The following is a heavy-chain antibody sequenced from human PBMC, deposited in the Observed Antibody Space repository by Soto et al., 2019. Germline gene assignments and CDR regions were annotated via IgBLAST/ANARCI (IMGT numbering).Heavy chain of an antibody. CDR2: IDRRGST. CDR1: GGSIGSSSW. Sequence: QVQLQESGPGLVKPLGTLSLTCAVSGGSIGSSSWWNWVRQPPGKGLEWIGQIDRRGSTTYSPSLKSRVPIAVDKSKSLFSLCLTSVTAADTAIYYCASAAFEYWGQGTLVTVSS. J-gene: IGHJ4*02. V-gene: IGHV4-4*02. CDR3: ASAAFEY. D-gene: IGHD6-25*01.